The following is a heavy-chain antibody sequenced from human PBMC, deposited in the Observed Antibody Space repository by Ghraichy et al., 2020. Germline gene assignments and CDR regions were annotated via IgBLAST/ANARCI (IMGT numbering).Heavy chain of an antibody. CDR1: GGSIRNSIYY. J-gene: IGHJ5*02. V-gene: IGHV4-39*01. D-gene: IGHD3-10*01. CDR3: ARLNMIRGNGWFDP. CDR2: IYYSGRN. Sequence: SETLSLTCTVSGGSIRNSIYYWGWIRQPPGKGLEWIGTIYYSGRNYYNPSLKRRVTISVDTSKNQFSLKLNSVTAADTAVYYCARLNMIRGNGWFDPWGQGTLVTVSS.